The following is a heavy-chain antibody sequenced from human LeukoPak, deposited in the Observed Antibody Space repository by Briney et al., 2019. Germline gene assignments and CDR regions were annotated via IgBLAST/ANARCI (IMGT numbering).Heavy chain of an antibody. Sequence: PGGSLRLSCAASGFTVSSNYMSWVRQAPGKGLEWVSVIYSGGSTYYADSVKGRFTISRDNAKNSLYLQMNSLRAEDTAVYYCARETGRGEYYFDYWGQGTLVTVSS. CDR1: GFTVSSNY. V-gene: IGHV3-53*01. J-gene: IGHJ4*02. CDR3: ARETGRGEYYFDY. D-gene: IGHD3-10*01. CDR2: IYSGGST.